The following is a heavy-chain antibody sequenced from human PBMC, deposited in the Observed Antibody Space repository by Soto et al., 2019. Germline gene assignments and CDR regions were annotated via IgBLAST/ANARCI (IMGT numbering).Heavy chain of an antibody. CDR1: GYTFTSYG. CDR3: SRLWARCEYIPHPYDYYYGMAC. D-gene: IGHD2-21*01. Sequence: QVQLVQSGAEVKKPGASVKVSCKASGYTFTSYGISWVRQAPGQGLEWMGWISAYNGNTNYAQKLQGRVTMTTATTTTTAHMQLRSLRPDTAAVYYSSRLWARCEYIPHPYDYYYGMACWGRVTTVVVSA. V-gene: IGHV1-18*01. CDR2: ISAYNGNT. J-gene: IGHJ6*04.